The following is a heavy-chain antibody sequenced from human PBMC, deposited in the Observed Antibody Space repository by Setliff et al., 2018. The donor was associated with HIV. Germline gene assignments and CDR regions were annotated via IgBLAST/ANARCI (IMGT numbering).Heavy chain of an antibody. CDR1: AFTFRSVW. Sequence: PGGSLRLSCAASAFTFRSVWMHWVRQAPGKGLVWVARLNEDGTITDHADFVKGRFTISRDNAKNTLYLQMNSLRVDDTAVYYCVRGSGVGATAGDHWGQGTLVTVSS. CDR3: VRGSGVGATAGDH. J-gene: IGHJ4*02. V-gene: IGHV3-74*01. D-gene: IGHD1-26*01. CDR2: LNEDGTIT.